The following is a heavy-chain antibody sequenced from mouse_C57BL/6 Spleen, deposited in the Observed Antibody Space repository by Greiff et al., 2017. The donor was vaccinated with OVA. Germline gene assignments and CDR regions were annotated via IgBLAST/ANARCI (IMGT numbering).Heavy chain of an antibody. D-gene: IGHD4-1*01. CDR1: GFTFSSYA. J-gene: IGHJ3*01. Sequence: EVNVVESGGGLVKPGGSLKLSCAASGFTFSSYAMSWVRQTPEKRLEWVATISDGGSYTYYPDNVKGRFTISRDNAKNNLYLQMSHLKSEDTAMYYCARDGAGTTWFAYWGQGTLVTVSA. CDR2: ISDGGSYT. V-gene: IGHV5-4*01. CDR3: ARDGAGTTWFAY.